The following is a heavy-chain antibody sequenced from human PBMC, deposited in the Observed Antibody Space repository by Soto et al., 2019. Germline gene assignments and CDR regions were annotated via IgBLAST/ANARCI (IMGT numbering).Heavy chain of an antibody. CDR3: ARDAKYSLSWYYYQGIEV. Sequence: PSETLSLTCTVSNDSFTSYYWSWIRQSAGRGLEWIGRVHVTGNIHYNPSLRSRVTMSSDSSSNQFFLRLSSVTAADTAVYYCARDAKYSLSWYYYQGIEVWGPGTTVTVSS. V-gene: IGHV4-4*07. D-gene: IGHD1-26*01. CDR1: NDSFTSYY. CDR2: VHVTGNI. J-gene: IGHJ6*02.